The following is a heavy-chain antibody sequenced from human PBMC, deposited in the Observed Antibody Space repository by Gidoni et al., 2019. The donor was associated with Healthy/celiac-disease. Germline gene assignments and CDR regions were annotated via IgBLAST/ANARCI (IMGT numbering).Heavy chain of an antibody. J-gene: IGHJ4*02. CDR1: GFTFSSYS. CDR2: ISSSSSYI. V-gene: IGHV3-21*01. Sequence: EVQLVESGEGLVKPGGSLRLPFAASGFTFSSYSMNWVRQAPGKGLEWVSSISSSSSYIYYADSVKGRFTISRDNAKNSLYLQMNSLRAEDTAVYYCARDLAANDYWGQGTLVTVSS. D-gene: IGHD3-16*01. CDR3: ARDLAANDY.